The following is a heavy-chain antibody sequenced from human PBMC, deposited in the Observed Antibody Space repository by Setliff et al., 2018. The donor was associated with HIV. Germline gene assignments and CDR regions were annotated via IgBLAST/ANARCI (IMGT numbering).Heavy chain of an antibody. CDR1: GGSFSGYY. J-gene: IGHJ6*02. Sequence: LSLTCAVYGGSFSGYYWSWIRQPPGKGLEWIGEINHSGSTNYNPSLKSRVTISVDTSKNQFSLNLNSVTAADTAVYYCARRGAQQELTPFYSYGMDVWGQGTTVTVSS. D-gene: IGHD3-16*01. CDR2: INHSGST. CDR3: ARRGAQQELTPFYSYGMDV. V-gene: IGHV4-34*01.